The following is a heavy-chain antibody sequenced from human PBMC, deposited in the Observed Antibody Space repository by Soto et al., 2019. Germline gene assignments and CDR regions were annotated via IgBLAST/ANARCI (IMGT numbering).Heavy chain of an antibody. Sequence: SLRLSCAASGFTFSSYAMHWVRQAPGKGLEWVAVISYDGSNKYYADSVKGRFTISRDNSKNTLYLQMNSLRAEDTAVYYCARDRRRDYYYYYGMDVWGQGTTVTVSS. CDR1: GFTFSSYA. CDR3: ARDRRRDYYYYYGMDV. CDR2: ISYDGSNK. V-gene: IGHV3-30-3*01. J-gene: IGHJ6*02.